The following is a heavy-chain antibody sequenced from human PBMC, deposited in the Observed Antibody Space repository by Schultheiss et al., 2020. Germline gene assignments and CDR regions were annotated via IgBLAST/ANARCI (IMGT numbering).Heavy chain of an antibody. Sequence: SQTLSLTCTVSGGSISSSSYYWGWIRQHPGKGLEWIGYIYYSGSTNYNPSLKSRVTISVDTSKNQFSLKLSSVTAADTAVYYCAREGGEGYYYGMDVWGQGTTVTVSS. V-gene: IGHV4-61*01. J-gene: IGHJ6*02. CDR1: GGSISSSSYY. D-gene: IGHD2-21*01. CDR3: AREGGEGYYYGMDV. CDR2: IYYSGST.